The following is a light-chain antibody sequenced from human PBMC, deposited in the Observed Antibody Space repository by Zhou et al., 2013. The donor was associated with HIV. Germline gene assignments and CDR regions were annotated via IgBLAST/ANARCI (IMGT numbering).Light chain of an antibody. CDR3: QQYDTYPLT. J-gene: IGKJ4*01. CDR1: QSISGW. CDR2: EAS. Sequence: DIQMTQSPSTLSASVGDTVTITCRASQSISGWLAWFQQKPGKAPKLLIYEASSLESGVPSRFSGSGSTTEFSLTISSLQPDDFATYHCQQYDTYPLTFGGGTKVEIK. V-gene: IGKV1-5*03.